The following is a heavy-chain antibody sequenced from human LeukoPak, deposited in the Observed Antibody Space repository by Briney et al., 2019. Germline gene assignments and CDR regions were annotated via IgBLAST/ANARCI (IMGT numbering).Heavy chain of an antibody. V-gene: IGHV3-7*01. CDR2: IKQDGSEK. J-gene: IGHJ3*02. D-gene: IGHD6-13*01. CDR1: GFTFSSYW. CDR3: ARVLWLYSSSWILGGFDI. Sequence: GGSLRLSCAASGFTFSSYWMSWVRQAPGKGVEWVANIKQDGSEKYYVDSVKGGFTISRDNAKNSLYLQMNSLRAEDTAVYYCARVLWLYSSSWILGGFDIWGQGTMVTVSS.